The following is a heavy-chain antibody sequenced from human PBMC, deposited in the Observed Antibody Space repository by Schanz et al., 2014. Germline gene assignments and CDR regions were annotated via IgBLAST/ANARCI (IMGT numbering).Heavy chain of an antibody. D-gene: IGHD1-26*01. CDR2: IRQDVRAK. V-gene: IGHV3-7*01. CDR3: ARGLIVGDGQHFYFSYGLDV. J-gene: IGHJ6*02. CDR1: GFTFSSYA. Sequence: EVQLLESGGGLVQPGGSLRLSCAASGFTFSSYAMSWVRQAPGRGLEWVANIRQDVRAKYYVDSVKGRFTISRDNIASSLFLQMNSLRAEDSAVYYCARGLIVGDGQHFYFSYGLDVWGQGTTVTVSS.